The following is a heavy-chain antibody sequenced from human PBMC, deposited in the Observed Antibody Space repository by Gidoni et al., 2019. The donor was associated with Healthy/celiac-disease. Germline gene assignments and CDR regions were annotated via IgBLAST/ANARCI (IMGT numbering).Heavy chain of an antibody. CDR1: GGSISSSSYY. D-gene: IGHD3-10*01. CDR3: ARAYRYYYYGHWFDP. V-gene: IGHV4-39*01. J-gene: IGHJ5*02. CDR2: IYYSGST. Sequence: QLQLQESGPGPVKPSETLSLTCTVSGGSISSSSYYWGWIRQPPGKGLEWIGSIYYSGSTYYNPSLKSGVTISVDTSKNQFSLKLSSVTAADTAVYYCARAYRYYYYGHWFDPWGQGTLVTVSS.